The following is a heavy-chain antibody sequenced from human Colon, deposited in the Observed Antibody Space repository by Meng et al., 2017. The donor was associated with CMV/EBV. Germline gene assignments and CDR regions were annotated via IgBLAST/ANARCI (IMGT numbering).Heavy chain of an antibody. D-gene: IGHD6-13*01. V-gene: IGHV3-30*02. J-gene: IGHJ4*02. CDR3: ARPRRAYSSSWSSLDY. CDR1: GFTFSSYG. CDR2: IRFDGSIQ. Sequence: LSLTCAASGFTFSSYGMHWVRQAPGKGLGWVAFIRFDGSIQYYGDSVKGRFTISRDDSKNTVYLQMNSLRTDDTAVYYCARPRRAYSSSWSSLDYWGQGTLVTVSS.